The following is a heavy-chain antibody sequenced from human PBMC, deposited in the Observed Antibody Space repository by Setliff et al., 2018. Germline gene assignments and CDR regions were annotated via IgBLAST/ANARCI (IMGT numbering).Heavy chain of an antibody. D-gene: IGHD3-16*02. J-gene: IGHJ4*02. CDR1: GYTFAKYG. CDR2: ISGYNGYT. V-gene: IGHV1-18*01. CDR3: ATVVVGDYVWGSYRLFDY. Sequence: GASVKVSCKAFGYTFAKYGTSWVRQAPGQGLEWMGWISGYNGYTVYAQKLQGRVTLTTDTSTGTAYMELSSLRSEDTAVYYCATVVVGDYVWGSYRLFDYWGQGTLVTVSS.